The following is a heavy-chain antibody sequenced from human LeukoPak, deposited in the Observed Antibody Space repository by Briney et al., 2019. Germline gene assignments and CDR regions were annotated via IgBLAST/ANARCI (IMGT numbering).Heavy chain of an antibody. D-gene: IGHD6-13*01. J-gene: IGHJ4*02. CDR1: GGTFSSYA. V-gene: IGHV1-69*13. Sequence: GASVKVSCKASGGTFSSYAISWVRQAPGQGLEWMGGIIPIFGTANYAQKFQGRVTITADESTSTAYMELSSLRSEDTAVYYCAGLGQRGYSSSWYFDYWGQGTLVTVSS. CDR3: AGLGQRGYSSSWYFDY. CDR2: IIPIFGTA.